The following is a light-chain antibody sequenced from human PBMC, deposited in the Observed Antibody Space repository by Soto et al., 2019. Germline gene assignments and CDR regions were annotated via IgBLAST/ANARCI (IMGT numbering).Light chain of an antibody. CDR1: QSVRIW. Sequence: DIQMTQSPSTLSASVGDRVTITRRASQSVRIWLAWYQQKPGRAPKFLIYDASSLESGVPSRFSGSGSGTEFTLTISNLQPDDFATYYCQQYDNYPLTFGGGTKVDI. CDR3: QQYDNYPLT. V-gene: IGKV1-5*01. CDR2: DAS. J-gene: IGKJ4*01.